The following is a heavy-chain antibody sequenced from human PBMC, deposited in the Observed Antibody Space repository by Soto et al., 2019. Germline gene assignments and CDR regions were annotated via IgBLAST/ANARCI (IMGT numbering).Heavy chain of an antibody. Sequence: QVQLVESGGGVVQPGRSLRLSCAASGFSFSISPMHWVRQAPVKGPEWVALISYDGTNKFYADSVKGRFTISRDNSKSTLYLQVDSLRPEDAAVYYCARDPKTSGGQHWAFNYFDSCGQGTLVTVSS. D-gene: IGHD7-27*01. CDR3: ARDPKTSGGQHWAFNYFDS. V-gene: IGHV3-30-3*01. J-gene: IGHJ4*02. CDR1: GFSFSISP. CDR2: ISYDGTNK.